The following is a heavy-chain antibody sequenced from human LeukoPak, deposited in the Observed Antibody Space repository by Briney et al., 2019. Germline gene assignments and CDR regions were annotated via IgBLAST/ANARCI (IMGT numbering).Heavy chain of an antibody. CDR1: SGSFSPYY. V-gene: IGHV4-34*01. Sequence: PSETLSLTCAVYSGSFSPYYWSWIRQSPGRGLEWIGNIYRSGSTSYNPSLKSRVTISVDTSKNQFSLKVNSVTAADTAVYYCARRHSSGWFYYWGQGTLVTVSS. CDR3: ARRHSSGWFYY. D-gene: IGHD6-19*01. CDR2: IYRSGST. J-gene: IGHJ4*02.